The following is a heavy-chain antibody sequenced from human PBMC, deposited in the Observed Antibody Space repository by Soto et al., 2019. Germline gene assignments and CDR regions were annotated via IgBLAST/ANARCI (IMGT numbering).Heavy chain of an antibody. V-gene: IGHV3-74*01. CDR3: ARTFVDGMAGFGP. CDR1: GFTLSTYW. D-gene: IGHD2-15*01. CDR2: ISSGGTYT. J-gene: IGHJ5*02. Sequence: GGSLRLSCAASGFTLSTYWMHWVRQVPGKGLVWDSRISSGGTYTNYADSVKGRFTISRDSARNTLFLQMNYLTGEDTAVYYCARTFVDGMAGFGPWGQGTLVTVSS.